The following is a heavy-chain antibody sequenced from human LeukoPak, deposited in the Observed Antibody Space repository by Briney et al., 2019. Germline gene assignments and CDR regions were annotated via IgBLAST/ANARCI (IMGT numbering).Heavy chain of an antibody. J-gene: IGHJ3*02. CDR2: IYYSGST. Sequence: PSETLPLTCTVSGGSISSYYWSWIRQPPGKGLEWIGYIYYSGSTNYNPSLKSRVTISVDTSKNQFSLKLSSVTAADTAVYYCATENGGIGDAFDIWGQGTMVTVSS. D-gene: IGHD4-23*01. V-gene: IGHV4-59*01. CDR3: ATENGGIGDAFDI. CDR1: GGSISSYY.